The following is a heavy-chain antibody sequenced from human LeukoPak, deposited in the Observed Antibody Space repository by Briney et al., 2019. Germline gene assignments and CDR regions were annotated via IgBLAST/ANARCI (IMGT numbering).Heavy chain of an antibody. Sequence: GGSLRLSCAASGFTFSSYSMNWVRQAPGKGLEWVSSISSSSSYIYYADSVKGRFTISRDNAKNSLYLQMNSLGAEDTAVYYCARDVFGSGSYYKGYGMDVWGKGTTVTVSS. D-gene: IGHD3-10*01. CDR1: GFTFSSYS. J-gene: IGHJ6*04. CDR3: ARDVFGSGSYYKGYGMDV. CDR2: ISSSSSYI. V-gene: IGHV3-21*01.